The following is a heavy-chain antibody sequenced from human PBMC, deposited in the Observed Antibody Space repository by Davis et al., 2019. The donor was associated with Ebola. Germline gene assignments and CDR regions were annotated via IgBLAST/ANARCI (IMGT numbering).Heavy chain of an antibody. CDR3: ARTNYGDYNWFDP. J-gene: IGHJ5*02. V-gene: IGHV4-59*11. CDR2: MYYSGST. Sequence: PSETLSLTCNVSGGSINSHYWSWIRQPPGKGLEWIGHMYYSGSTKYNPSLKSRVTISVDTSKNQFSLKLSSVTAADTALYYCARTNYGDYNWFDPWGQGTLVTVYS. D-gene: IGHD4-17*01. CDR1: GGSINSHY.